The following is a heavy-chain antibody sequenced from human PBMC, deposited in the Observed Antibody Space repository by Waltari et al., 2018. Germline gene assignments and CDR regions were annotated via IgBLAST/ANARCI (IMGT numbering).Heavy chain of an antibody. CDR2: INHSGST. J-gene: IGHJ4*02. CDR3: ASSYYDSSGYYYGRAFDY. CDR1: GGSFSGYY. V-gene: IGHV4-34*01. Sequence: QVQLQQWGAGLLKPSETLSLTCAVSGGSFSGYYWSWIRQPPGRGLEWIGEINHSGSTNYNPSLKSRVTISVDTSKNQFSLKLSSVTAADTAVYYCASSYYDSSGYYYGRAFDYWGQGTLVTVSS. D-gene: IGHD3-22*01.